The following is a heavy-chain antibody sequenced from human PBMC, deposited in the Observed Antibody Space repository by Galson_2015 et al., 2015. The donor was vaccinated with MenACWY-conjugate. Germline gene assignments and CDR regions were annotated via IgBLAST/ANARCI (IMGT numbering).Heavy chain of an antibody. CDR2: TYFRFKWFN. V-gene: IGHV6-1*01. CDR3: TTGDGYNLRHRSASRSYSNGMDV. Sequence: CAISGDSVSRSGAAWNWIRQSPSRGLEWLGRTYFRFKWFNDYAESVKSRITIEADTSKNQFSLHLNSVTPDDTAVYYCTTGDGYNLRHRSASRSYSNGMDVWGQGTTVTVSS. D-gene: IGHD5-24*01. J-gene: IGHJ6*02. CDR1: GDSVSRSGAA.